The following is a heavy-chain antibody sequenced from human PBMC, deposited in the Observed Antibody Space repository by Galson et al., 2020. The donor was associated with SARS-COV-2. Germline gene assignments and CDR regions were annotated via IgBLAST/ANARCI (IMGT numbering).Heavy chain of an antibody. J-gene: IGHJ6*03. CDR2: FDPEDGET. CDR3: ATLPLGVPADTTYYYYYYYMDV. V-gene: IGHV1-24*01. CDR1: GYTLTELS. D-gene: IGHD2-2*01. Sequence: ASVKVSCKVSGYTLTELSMHWVRQAPGKGLEWMGGFDPEDGETIYAQKFQGRVTMTEDTSTDTAYMELSSLRSEDTAVYYCATLPLGVPADTTYYYYYYYMDVWGKGTTVTVSS.